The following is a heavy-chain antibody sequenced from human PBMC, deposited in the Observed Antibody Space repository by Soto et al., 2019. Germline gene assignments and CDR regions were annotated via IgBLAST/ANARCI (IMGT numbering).Heavy chain of an antibody. D-gene: IGHD3-22*01. CDR1: GGSISSGDYY. Sequence: QVQLQESGPGLVKPSQTLSLTCTVSGGSISSGDYYWSWIRQPPGKGLEWIGYIYYSGSTYYNPSLKSRVTISVDTYKNQFSLKLSSVTAADTAVYYCARAYDSSGYYRNHAFDIWGQGTMVTVSS. CDR2: IYYSGST. V-gene: IGHV4-30-4*01. CDR3: ARAYDSSGYYRNHAFDI. J-gene: IGHJ3*02.